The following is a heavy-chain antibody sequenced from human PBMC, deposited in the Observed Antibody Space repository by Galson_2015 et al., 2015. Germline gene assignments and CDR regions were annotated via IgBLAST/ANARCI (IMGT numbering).Heavy chain of an antibody. V-gene: IGHV4-38-2*01. CDR2: ISHRGST. Sequence: TCAVSGYSITSGYYWAWIRQPPGKGLEWIGTISHRGSTYYNPSLKSRVTISVDTSKNQFSLRLTSVTAADTAVYYCARGPTISVGGTYFDYWGQGTLVSVSS. J-gene: IGHJ4*02. CDR3: ARGPTISVGGTYFDY. CDR1: GYSITSGYY. D-gene: IGHD6-19*01.